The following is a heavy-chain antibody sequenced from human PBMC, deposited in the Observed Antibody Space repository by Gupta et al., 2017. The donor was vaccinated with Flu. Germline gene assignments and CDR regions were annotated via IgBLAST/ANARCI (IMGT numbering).Heavy chain of an antibody. CDR2: INHSGST. CDR1: GGSFSGYY. CDR3: ARGGRLRIQLWLGVSYFDY. V-gene: IGHV4-34*01. D-gene: IGHD5-18*01. J-gene: IGHJ4*02. Sequence: QVQLQRWGAGLLKPSETLSLTCAVYGGSFSGYYWSWIRQPPGKGLEWIGEINHSGSTNYNPSLKSRVTISVDTSKNQFSLKLRSVTAADTAVYYCARGGRLRIQLWLGVSYFDYGGQGTLVTVSS.